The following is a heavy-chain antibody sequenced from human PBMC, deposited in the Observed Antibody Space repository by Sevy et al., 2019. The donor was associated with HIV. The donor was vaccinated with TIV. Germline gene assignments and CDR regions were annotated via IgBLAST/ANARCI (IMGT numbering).Heavy chain of an antibody. CDR2: MKEDGSDK. CDR3: GRGGVGGYSYCLDC. V-gene: IGHV3-7*04. CDR1: GFTFSVYW. J-gene: IGHJ4*02. Sequence: GGSLRLSCAASGFTFSVYWMSWVRQAPGKGLEWVATMKEDGSDKDYVDSVKGRFTISRDNAKNSLYLQMNSLRAEDTAVYYWGRGGVGGYSYCLDCWGQGTLVTVSS. D-gene: IGHD5-18*01.